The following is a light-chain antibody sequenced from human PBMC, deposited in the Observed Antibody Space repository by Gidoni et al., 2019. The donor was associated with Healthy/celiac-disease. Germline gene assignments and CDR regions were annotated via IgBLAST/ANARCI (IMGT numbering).Light chain of an antibody. CDR2: GAS. CDR1: QSVSSNY. CDR3: QRYGRSPPWT. V-gene: IGKV3-20*01. J-gene: IGKJ1*01. Sequence: EIVLTQSPGTLSLSPGERATLFCRASQSVSSNYLAWYQQIPGQAPRLLIYGASSRATGIPDRFSGSGSGTDFTLTISRLEPEDFAVYFCQRYGRSPPWTFGQGTKVEIK.